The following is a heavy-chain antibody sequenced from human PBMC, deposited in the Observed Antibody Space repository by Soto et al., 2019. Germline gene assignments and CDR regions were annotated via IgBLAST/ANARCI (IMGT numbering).Heavy chain of an antibody. J-gene: IGHJ4*02. CDR1: GFTFSSYS. CDR3: ARDPVPRGESAH. D-gene: IGHD3-16*01. Sequence: EVQLVESGGGLVKPGGSLRLSCAASGFTFSSYSMNWVRQAPGKGLEWVSSISSSSSYIYYADSVKGRFTISRDNAKNSLYLQMNSLRAEDTAVYYCARDPVPRGESAHWGQGTLVTVSS. CDR2: ISSSSSYI. V-gene: IGHV3-21*01.